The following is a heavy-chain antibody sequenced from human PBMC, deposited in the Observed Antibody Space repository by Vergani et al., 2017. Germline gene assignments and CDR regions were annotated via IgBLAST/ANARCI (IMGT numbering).Heavy chain of an antibody. CDR1: GYSISSGYY. J-gene: IGHJ3*02. D-gene: IGHD3-9*01. CDR2: IYISVST. V-gene: IGHV4-38-2*01. Sequence: QLQLQESGPGLVKPSETLSLTCAVSGYSISSGYYWGWIRQPPWKGLEWIGSIYISVSTYYNPSLNSRVTISVDTTKNQFSLKLSSVTAADTAVYYCARRDYDILTGYWDAFDIWGQGTMVTVSS. CDR3: ARRDYDILTGYWDAFDI.